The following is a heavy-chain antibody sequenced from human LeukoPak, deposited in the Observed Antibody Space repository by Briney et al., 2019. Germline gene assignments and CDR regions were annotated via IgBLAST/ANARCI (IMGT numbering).Heavy chain of an antibody. Sequence: KAGGSLRLSCAASGFTFSSYSMNWVRQAPGKGLGWVSSISSSSSYVYYADSVKGRFTISRDNAKNSLYLQMNSLRAEDTAVYYCASSVVVVAATGVWGQGTLVTVSS. CDR1: GFTFSSYS. CDR2: ISSSSSYV. D-gene: IGHD2-15*01. J-gene: IGHJ4*02. V-gene: IGHV3-21*01. CDR3: ASSVVVVAATGV.